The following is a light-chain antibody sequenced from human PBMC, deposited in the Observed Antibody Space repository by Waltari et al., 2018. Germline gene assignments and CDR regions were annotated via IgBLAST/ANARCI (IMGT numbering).Light chain of an antibody. Sequence: IQMTQSPSALSASVGDRVTISCRASQNIYTNLAWYQQQPGKAPKLLIYAASSLQSGVPSRFSGSGVGTEFTLTISSLQPEDSAAYYCQHYSDYPFTFGPGTKLDIK. CDR1: QNIYTN. CDR3: QHYSDYPFT. CDR2: AAS. V-gene: IGKV1-6*01. J-gene: IGKJ3*01.